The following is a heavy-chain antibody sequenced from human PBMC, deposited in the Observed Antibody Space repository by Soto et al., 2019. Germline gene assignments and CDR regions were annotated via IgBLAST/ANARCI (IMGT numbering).Heavy chain of an antibody. CDR3: AKRSVVAADSYYCTDG. V-gene: IGHV3-23*01. D-gene: IGHD2-2*01. CDR2: VSGSGGSV. CDR1: VFTFSSYG. J-gene: IGHJ6*02. Sequence: PGGSLRLSCSAAVFTFSSYGMSWVRQAPGKGLEWVSAVSGSGGSVYYADSVRGRFTISRDNSKNTLYLQVNSLRAEDTAIYYCAKRSVVAADSYYCTDGWGQGHTVTVSS.